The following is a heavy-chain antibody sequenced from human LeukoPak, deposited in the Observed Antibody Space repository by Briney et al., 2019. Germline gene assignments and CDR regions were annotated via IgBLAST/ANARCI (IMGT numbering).Heavy chain of an antibody. D-gene: IGHD5-12*01. J-gene: IGHJ4*02. CDR3: ARGYSGYERKFDY. CDR1: GGSISSYY. V-gene: IGHV4-4*07. Sequence: SETLSLTCTVSGGSISSYYWNWIRQPAGKGLEWIGRIYTSGSTNYNPSLKGRVTMSVDTSKNQFSLKLSSVTAADTAVYYCARGYSGYERKFDYWGQGTLVTVSS. CDR2: IYTSGST.